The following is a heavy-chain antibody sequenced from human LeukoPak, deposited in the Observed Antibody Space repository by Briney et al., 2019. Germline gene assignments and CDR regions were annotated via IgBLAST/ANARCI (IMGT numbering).Heavy chain of an antibody. CDR1: GGSISSGGYY. CDR3: ARDGPGYYDSSGYSFLYY. Sequence: SQTPSLTCTVSGGSISSGGYYWSWIRQHPGKGLEWIGYIYYSGSTYYNPSLKSRVTISVDTSKNQFSLKLSSVTPEDTAVYYCARDGPGYYDSSGYSFLYYWGQGTLVTVSS. CDR2: IYYSGST. J-gene: IGHJ4*02. V-gene: IGHV4-31*03. D-gene: IGHD3-22*01.